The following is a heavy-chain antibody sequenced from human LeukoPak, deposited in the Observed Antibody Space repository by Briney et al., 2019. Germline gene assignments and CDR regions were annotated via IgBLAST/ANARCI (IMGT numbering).Heavy chain of an antibody. CDR1: GGSFSGYY. CDR3: ARGFDMGYSSSSGWGY. Sequence: SETLSLTCAVYGGSFSGYYWSWIRQPPGKGLEWIGEINHSGSTNYNPSLKSRVTISVDTSKNQFSLKLSSVTAADTAVYYCARGFDMGYSSSSGWGYWGQGTLVTVSS. CDR2: INHSGST. J-gene: IGHJ4*02. V-gene: IGHV4-34*01. D-gene: IGHD6-6*01.